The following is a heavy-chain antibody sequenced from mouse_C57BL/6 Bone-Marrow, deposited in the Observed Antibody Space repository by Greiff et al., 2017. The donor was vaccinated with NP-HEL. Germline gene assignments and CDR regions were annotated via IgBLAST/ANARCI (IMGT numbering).Heavy chain of an antibody. CDR1: GFTFSDYY. Sequence: EVKLVESGGGLVQPGGSLKLSCAASGFTFSDYYMYWVRQTPEKRLEWVAYISNGGGSTYYPDTVKGRFTISRDNAKNTLYLQMSRLKSEDTAMYYCARHGLLRSNYAMDYWGQGTSVTVSS. CDR2: ISNGGGST. CDR3: ARHGLLRSNYAMDY. J-gene: IGHJ4*01. V-gene: IGHV5-12*01. D-gene: IGHD1-1*01.